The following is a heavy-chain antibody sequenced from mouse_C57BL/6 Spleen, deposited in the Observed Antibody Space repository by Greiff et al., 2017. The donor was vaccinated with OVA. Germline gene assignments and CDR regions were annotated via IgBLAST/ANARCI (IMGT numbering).Heavy chain of an antibody. D-gene: IGHD4-1*01. CDR2: IDPSDSYT. J-gene: IGHJ2*01. CDR3: ARGRLSTGTDY. CDR1: GYTFTSYW. V-gene: IGHV1-50*01. Sequence: QVQLQQPGAELVKPGASVKLSCKASGYTFTSYWMQWVKQRPGQGLEWIGEIDPSDSYTNYNQKFKGKATLTVDTSSSTAYMQLSSLTSEDSAVYYCARGRLSTGTDYWGQGTTLTVSS.